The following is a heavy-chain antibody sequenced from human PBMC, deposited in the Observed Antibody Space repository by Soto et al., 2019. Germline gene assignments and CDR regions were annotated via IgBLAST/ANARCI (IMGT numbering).Heavy chain of an antibody. D-gene: IGHD1-1*01. J-gene: IGHJ4*02. Sequence: QVQLVESGGGVVQPGRSLRLSCAASGFTFSSYGMHWVRQAPGKGLEWVAVISYDGSNKYYADSVKGRFTISRDNSKNTLYLQMNSLRAEDTAVYYCAKESAGHDYWGQGTLVTVSS. CDR2: ISYDGSNK. V-gene: IGHV3-30*18. CDR1: GFTFSSYG. CDR3: AKESAGHDY.